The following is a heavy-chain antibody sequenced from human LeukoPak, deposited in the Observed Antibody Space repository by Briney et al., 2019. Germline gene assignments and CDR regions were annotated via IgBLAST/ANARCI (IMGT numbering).Heavy chain of an antibody. Sequence: ASVKVSCKASGYXFTSYYIHWVRQAPGQGLEWMGIIYPSAGYANYAQTFQGRVTMAMDTSTSTVDMELSSLRSEDTAVYYCVREEEGGTFDYWGQGTLVTVSS. V-gene: IGHV1-46*01. J-gene: IGHJ4*02. CDR2: IYPSAGYA. D-gene: IGHD3-16*01. CDR3: VREEEGGTFDY. CDR1: GYXFTSYY.